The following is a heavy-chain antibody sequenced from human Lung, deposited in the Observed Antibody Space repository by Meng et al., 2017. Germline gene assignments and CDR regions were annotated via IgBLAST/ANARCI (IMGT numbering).Heavy chain of an antibody. Sequence: DQLVQAGAEVKESGGTVKVSCKASGYSFTCCGISWVRQAPGQGLEWLGWISAYSGYTNYAQKLQGRVTMTTDTSTSTAYMELRSLSSDDTALYYCARNSSSSVVDYWGQGTLVTVSS. V-gene: IGHV1-18*01. CDR2: ISAYSGYT. CDR3: ARNSSSSVVDY. J-gene: IGHJ4*02. D-gene: IGHD6-6*01. CDR1: GYSFTCCG.